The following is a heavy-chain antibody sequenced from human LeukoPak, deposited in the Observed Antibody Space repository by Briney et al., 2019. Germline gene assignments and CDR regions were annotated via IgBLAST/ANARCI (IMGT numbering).Heavy chain of an antibody. Sequence: GGSLRLSCAASGFTFSSYAMHWVRQAPGKGLEWVALIPYDGSNKYYADSVKGRFTVSRDNAKNTLYLQMNSLRVEDTAIYYCARDWYHAIDYWGQGALVTVSS. CDR2: IPYDGSNK. D-gene: IGHD1-14*01. J-gene: IGHJ4*02. CDR1: GFTFSSYA. V-gene: IGHV3-30*04. CDR3: ARDWYHAIDY.